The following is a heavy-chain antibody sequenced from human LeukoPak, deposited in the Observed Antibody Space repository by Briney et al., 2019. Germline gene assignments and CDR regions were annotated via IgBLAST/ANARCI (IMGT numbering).Heavy chain of an antibody. V-gene: IGHV1-2*02. D-gene: IGHD5-24*01. CDR2: INPNSGGT. CDR3: ATRWLQFTVFDY. J-gene: IGHJ4*02. Sequence: GASVKVSCKASGYTFTRYYMHWVRQAPRQGLEWMGWINPNSGGTNYAQKFQGRVTMTRDTSISTAYMELSRLRSDDTAVYYCATRWLQFTVFDYWGQGTLVTVSS. CDR1: GYTFTRYY.